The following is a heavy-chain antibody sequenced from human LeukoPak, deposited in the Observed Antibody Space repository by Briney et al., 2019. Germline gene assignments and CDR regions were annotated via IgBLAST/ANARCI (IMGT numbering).Heavy chain of an antibody. CDR3: ARDPPRKGALDF. D-gene: IGHD3-16*01. CDR2: IYYSGTT. CDR1: GGSLDSFY. J-gene: IGHJ4*02. Sequence: PSETLSLTCTVSGGSLDSFYWSWIRQPPGKGLEYIGYIYYSGTTNYDPSLKGRATISVDMSKNQSSLKLISVTAADTAVYYGARDPPRKGALDFWGQGTLVTVSS. V-gene: IGHV4-59*01.